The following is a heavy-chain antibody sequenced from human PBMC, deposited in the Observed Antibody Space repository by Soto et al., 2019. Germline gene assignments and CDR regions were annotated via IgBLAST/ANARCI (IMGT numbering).Heavy chain of an antibody. D-gene: IGHD4-4*01. CDR3: ARERQPYTNSQGVWFGP. J-gene: IGHJ5*02. Sequence: KPSETLSLTCTVPGGSISSGGYYWSWIRQHPGKGLEWIGNVYYSGSSHYNPSLKSRVTISIDTSKNQFSLKLSSVTAADTAVYYCARERQPYTNSQGVWFGPWGQGTLVTVSS. CDR1: GGSISSGGYY. CDR2: VYYSGSS. V-gene: IGHV4-31*03.